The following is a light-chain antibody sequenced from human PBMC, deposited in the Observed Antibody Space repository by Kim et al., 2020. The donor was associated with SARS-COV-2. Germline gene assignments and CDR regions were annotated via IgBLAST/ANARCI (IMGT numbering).Light chain of an antibody. V-gene: IGKV1-17*01. J-gene: IGKJ5*01. CDR3: LQHRTYPIT. CDR1: QDIGND. CDR2: CAS. Sequence: ASGGDRVTITCRASQDIGNDLGWYQQSPGRAPKRLIYCASNLQSGVPSRFSGSGSETEFTLTINSLQPEDFATYFCLQHRTYPITFGQGTRLEIK.